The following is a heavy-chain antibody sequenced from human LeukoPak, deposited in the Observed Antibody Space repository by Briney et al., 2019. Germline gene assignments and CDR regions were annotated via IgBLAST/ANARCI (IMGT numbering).Heavy chain of an antibody. CDR3: ARGRSWFPSSY. V-gene: IGHV4-34*01. Sequence: SETLSLTCAVYGGSFSGYYWSWIREPPGRGLEWIGEINHSGSTNYNPSLKSRVTISVDTSKNQFSLKLSSVTAADTAVYYCARGRSWFPSSYWGQGTLVTVSS. J-gene: IGHJ4*02. D-gene: IGHD3-10*01. CDR2: INHSGST. CDR1: GGSFSGYY.